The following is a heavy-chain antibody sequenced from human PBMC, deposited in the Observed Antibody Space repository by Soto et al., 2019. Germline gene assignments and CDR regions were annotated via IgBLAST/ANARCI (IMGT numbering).Heavy chain of an antibody. CDR2: IYSGGST. J-gene: IGHJ6*02. D-gene: IGHD5-18*01. Sequence: HPGGSLRLSCAASGFTVSSNYMSWVRQAPGKGLKWVSVIYSGGSTYYADSVKGRFTISRDNSKNTLYLQMNSLRAEDTAVYYCARISYSYGTYYYYYYGMDVWGQGTTVTVSS. CDR1: GFTVSSNY. V-gene: IGHV3-53*01. CDR3: ARISYSYGTYYYYYYGMDV.